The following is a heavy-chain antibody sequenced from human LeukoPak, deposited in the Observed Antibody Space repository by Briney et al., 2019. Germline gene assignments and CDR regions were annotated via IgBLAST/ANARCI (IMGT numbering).Heavy chain of an antibody. CDR1: GGTFSSYA. J-gene: IGHJ6*03. Sequence: GASVKVSCKASGGTFSSYAISWVRQAPGQGLEWMGGIIPIFGTANYAQKFQGRVTITADESTSTAYMELSSLRSEDTAVYYCAREPNWNAGIYYYYMDVWGKGTTVTVSS. CDR2: IIPIFGTA. D-gene: IGHD1-1*01. CDR3: AREPNWNAGIYYYYMDV. V-gene: IGHV1-69*13.